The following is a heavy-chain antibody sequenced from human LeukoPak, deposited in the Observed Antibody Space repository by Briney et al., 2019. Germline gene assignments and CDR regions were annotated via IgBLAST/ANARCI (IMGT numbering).Heavy chain of an antibody. CDR2: ISGNGDIT. D-gene: IGHD5-24*01. Sequence: GGTLRLSRAASGFALSIYAMSGVRQAPGKGQEWVSAISGNGDITYYTDSVKGRFTISRDNSKNTLYLQMNSLRAEDTAIYYCTRVGYIDEGIDYWGQGTLVTVSS. J-gene: IGHJ4*02. CDR3: TRVGYIDEGIDY. CDR1: GFALSIYA. V-gene: IGHV3-23*01.